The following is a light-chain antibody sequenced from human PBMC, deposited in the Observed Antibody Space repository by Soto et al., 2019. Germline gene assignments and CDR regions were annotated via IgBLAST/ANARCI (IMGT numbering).Light chain of an antibody. CDR3: QLYYSTPPT. J-gene: IGKJ1*01. Sequence: VMTQSPESLTVSLGERATINCRSSQSVLYSSDNKNYLAWYQQEPGQPPKLLISWASTRESGVPDRFSGSGSGTDFTLTISSLQAEDVAVYYCQLYYSTPPTFGQGTKVEIK. CDR1: QSVLYSSDNKNY. V-gene: IGKV4-1*01. CDR2: WAS.